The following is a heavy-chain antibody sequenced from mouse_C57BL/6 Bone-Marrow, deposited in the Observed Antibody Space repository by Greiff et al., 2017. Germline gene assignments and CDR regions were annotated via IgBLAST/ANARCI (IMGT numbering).Heavy chain of an antibody. CDR3: ARGGVPFDY. V-gene: IGHV1-64*01. CDR2: IHPNSGST. Sequence: QVQLQQPGAELVKPGASVKLSCKASGYTFTSYWMHWVKQRPGQGLEWIGMIHPNSGSTNYNEKFKSKATLTVDKSSCTAYMQLSSLTSEDSAVYYCARGGVPFDYWGQGTTLTVSS. J-gene: IGHJ2*01. CDR1: GYTFTSYW.